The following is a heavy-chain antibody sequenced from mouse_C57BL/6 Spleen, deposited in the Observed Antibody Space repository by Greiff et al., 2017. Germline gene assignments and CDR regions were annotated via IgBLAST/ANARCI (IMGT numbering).Heavy chain of an antibody. D-gene: IGHD1-1*01. CDR1: GYAFSSYW. CDR3: ARGGTTVAFDY. CDR2: IYPGDGDT. J-gene: IGHJ2*01. V-gene: IGHV1-80*01. Sequence: QVQLQQSGAELVKPGASVKISCKASGYAFSSYWMNWVKQRPGKGLEWIGQIYPGDGDTNYNGKFKGKATLTADKSSSTAYMQLSSLTSEDSAVYSWARGGTTVAFDYWGQGTTLTVAS.